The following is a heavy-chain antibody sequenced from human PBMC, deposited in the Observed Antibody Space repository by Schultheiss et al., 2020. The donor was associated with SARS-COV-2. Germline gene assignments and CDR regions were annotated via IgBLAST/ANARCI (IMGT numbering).Heavy chain of an antibody. D-gene: IGHD2-15*01. CDR3: ARIRGYCSGGSCSYYFDY. CDR2: ISSSSSYI. J-gene: IGHJ4*02. Sequence: GGSLRLSCAASGFTFRSYSMNWVRQAPGKGLEWVSSISSSSSYIYYADSVKGRFTISRDNAKNSLYLQMNSLRAEDTAVYYCARIRGYCSGGSCSYYFDYWGQGTLVTVSS. V-gene: IGHV3-21*01. CDR1: GFTFRSYS.